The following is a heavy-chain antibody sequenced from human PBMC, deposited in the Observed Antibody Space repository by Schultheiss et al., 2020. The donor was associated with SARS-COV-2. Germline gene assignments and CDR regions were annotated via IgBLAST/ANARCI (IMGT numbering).Heavy chain of an antibody. CDR3: ARINTEAYDYIWGSYLFDY. D-gene: IGHD3-16*01. Sequence: SGPTLVKPTQTLTLTCTFSGFSLSTSGMCVSWIRQPTGKALEWLARIDWDDDKYYSTSLKTRLTISKDTSKNQVVLTMTNMDPVDTATYYCARINTEAYDYIWGSYLFDYWGQGTLVTVSS. J-gene: IGHJ4*02. V-gene: IGHV2-70*11. CDR1: GFSLSTSGMC. CDR2: IDWDDDK.